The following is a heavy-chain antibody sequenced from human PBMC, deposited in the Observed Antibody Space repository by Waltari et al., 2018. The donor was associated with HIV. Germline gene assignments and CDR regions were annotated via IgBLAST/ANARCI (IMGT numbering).Heavy chain of an antibody. CDR2: IRGRGGST. J-gene: IGHJ4*02. CDR1: GFTFSSYA. Sequence: EVQLLESGGGLVQPGGSLRLSCAASGFTFSSYAMSWVRQAPGKGREWVSAIRGRGGSTYYADSVKGRFTISRDNSKNTLYLQMNSLRAEDTAVYYCANKQYGSGMGYWGQGTLVTVSS. D-gene: IGHD3-10*01. CDR3: ANKQYGSGMGY. V-gene: IGHV3-23*01.